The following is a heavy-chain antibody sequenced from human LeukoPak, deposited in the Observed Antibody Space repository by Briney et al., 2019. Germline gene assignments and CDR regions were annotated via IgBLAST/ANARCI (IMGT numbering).Heavy chain of an antibody. D-gene: IGHD1-26*01. J-gene: IGHJ4*02. CDR3: AKGSGNYWWGNYLDY. V-gene: IGHV3-23*01. CDR2: FSGSGGST. Sequence: GGSLRLSCAASGFTFSSYAMSWVRQAPGKGLEWVSAFSGSGGSTYYADSVKGRFTISRDNSKNTLYLQMNSLRDEDTAVYYCAKGSGNYWWGNYLDYWGQGTLVTVSS. CDR1: GFTFSSYA.